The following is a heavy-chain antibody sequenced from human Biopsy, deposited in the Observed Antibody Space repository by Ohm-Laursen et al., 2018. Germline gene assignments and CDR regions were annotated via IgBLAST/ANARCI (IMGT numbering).Heavy chain of an antibody. CDR1: GFTVSSNY. J-gene: IGHJ4*02. V-gene: IGHV3-66*01. Sequence: SLRLSCAASGFTVSSNYMSWVRQAPGKGLEWVSVIYSGGSTYYADSVKGRFTISSDNSKNTLYLQMNSLRAEDTAVYYCARGGIAVAGTNFDYWGQGTLVTVSS. CDR3: ARGGIAVAGTNFDY. D-gene: IGHD6-19*01. CDR2: IYSGGST.